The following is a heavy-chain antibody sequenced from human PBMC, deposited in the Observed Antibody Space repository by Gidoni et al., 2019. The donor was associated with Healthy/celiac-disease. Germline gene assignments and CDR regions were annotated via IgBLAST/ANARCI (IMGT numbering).Heavy chain of an antibody. CDR1: GGSLSSANYY. V-gene: IGHV4-61*02. J-gene: IGHJ4*02. D-gene: IGHD2-21*02. CDR2: IYSTGST. CDR3: ARLAYCGGDCLWFDF. Sequence: QVQLQESGPGLVKPSETLSLTCTVSGGSLSSANYYWSWIRQPAGKGLEWIGRIYSTGSTNYNPSLKSRVTISVDTSKNQFSLKLSSVTAADTAVYYCARLAYCGGDCLWFDFWGQGTLVTVSS.